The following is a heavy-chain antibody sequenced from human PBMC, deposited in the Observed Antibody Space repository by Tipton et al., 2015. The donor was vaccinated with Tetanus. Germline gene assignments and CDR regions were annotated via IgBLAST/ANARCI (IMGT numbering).Heavy chain of an antibody. CDR3: ARGLPREPSYFDY. D-gene: IGHD1-26*01. CDR1: GASVNSDDYY. V-gene: IGHV4-31*03. CDR2: IFHTGGA. Sequence: TLSLTCSVSGASVNSDDYYWTWIRQHPGKGLDWIGYIFHTGGADYNPSLKSRATISIDTSKNQFSLKLSSVTAADTAVYFCARGLPREPSYFDYWGQGKQVIVSS. J-gene: IGHJ4*02.